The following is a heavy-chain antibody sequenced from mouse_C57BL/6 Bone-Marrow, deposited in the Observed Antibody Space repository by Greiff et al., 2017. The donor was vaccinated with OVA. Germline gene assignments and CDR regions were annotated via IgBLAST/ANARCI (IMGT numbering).Heavy chain of an antibody. D-gene: IGHD1-1*01. Sequence: QVHVKQPGAELVKPGASVKLSCKASGYTFTSYWMQWVKQRPGQGLEWIGEIDPSDSYTNYNQKFKGKATLTVDTSSSTAYMQLSSLTSEDSAVYYCARNLAGSSPWYFDVWGTGTTVTVSS. CDR2: IDPSDSYT. CDR3: ARNLAGSSPWYFDV. V-gene: IGHV1-50*01. CDR1: GYTFTSYW. J-gene: IGHJ1*03.